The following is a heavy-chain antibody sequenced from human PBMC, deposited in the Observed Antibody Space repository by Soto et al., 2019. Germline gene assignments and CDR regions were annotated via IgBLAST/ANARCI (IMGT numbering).Heavy chain of an antibody. Sequence: SETLSLTCAVYGGSFSGYYWSWIRQPPGKGLEWIGEINHSGSTNYNPSLKSRVTISVDTSKNQFSLKLSSVTAADTAVYYCTTGGVTGFGAHDAFDIWGQGTMVTVSS. D-gene: IGHD3-10*01. CDR3: TTGGVTGFGAHDAFDI. V-gene: IGHV4-34*01. J-gene: IGHJ3*02. CDR2: INHSGST. CDR1: GGSFSGYY.